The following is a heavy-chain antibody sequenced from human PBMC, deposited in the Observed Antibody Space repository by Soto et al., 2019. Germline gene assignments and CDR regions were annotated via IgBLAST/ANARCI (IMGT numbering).Heavy chain of an antibody. J-gene: IGHJ6*02. CDR3: ARLDFYYYGMDV. CDR2: IYPGDSDT. CDR1: GNSCTSNW. Sequence: XESLKLSCKCSGNSCTSNWIGLVLQMPGKGLEWMGIIYPGDSDTRYSPSFQGQVTISADKSISTAYLQWSSLKASDTAMYYCARLDFYYYGMDVWGQGTTVTVSS. V-gene: IGHV5-51*01.